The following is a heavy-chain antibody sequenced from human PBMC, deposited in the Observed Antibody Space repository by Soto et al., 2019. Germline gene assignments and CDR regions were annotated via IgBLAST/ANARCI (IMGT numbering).Heavy chain of an antibody. CDR2: VYHSGGS. Sequence: SETLSLTCAVSGVSIHNSHSFWGWIRQPPGEGLEFIGSVYHSGGSYYNPSLKGRVTISVDTSNNQISLRVNSVTAADTAVYYCGRVVEGANRLTDSDSWGQGMLVTVSS. D-gene: IGHD2-15*01. CDR3: GRVVEGANRLTDSDS. CDR1: GVSIHNSHSF. V-gene: IGHV4-39*02. J-gene: IGHJ5*01.